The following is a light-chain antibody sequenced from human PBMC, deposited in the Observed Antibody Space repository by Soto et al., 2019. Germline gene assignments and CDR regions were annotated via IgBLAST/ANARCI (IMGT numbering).Light chain of an antibody. Sequence: DIQLTQSPSTLSASVGDRVTITCRASQSISSWLAWYQQKPGKAPKLLVYKASSLESGVPSRFSGSGSATEFTLTITTLQPYDFATYYCQKYEAYPLTFGGGTKVEI. CDR1: QSISSW. J-gene: IGKJ4*01. CDR2: KAS. V-gene: IGKV1-5*03. CDR3: QKYEAYPLT.